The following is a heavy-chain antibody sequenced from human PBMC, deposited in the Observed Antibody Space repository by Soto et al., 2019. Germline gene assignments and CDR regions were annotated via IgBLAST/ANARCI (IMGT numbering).Heavy chain of an antibody. Sequence: QVQLVQSGAEVKKPGSSVKVSCKASGGTFSSYAISWVRQAPGQGLEWMGGIIPIFGTANYAQKFQGRVTITADESTSTAYMELSSLRSEDTAVYYCARTKLSLGYCSGGSCYRLGVFDYWGQGTLVTVSS. CDR1: GGTFSSYA. CDR2: IIPIFGTA. V-gene: IGHV1-69*01. D-gene: IGHD2-15*01. CDR3: ARTKLSLGYCSGGSCYRLGVFDY. J-gene: IGHJ4*02.